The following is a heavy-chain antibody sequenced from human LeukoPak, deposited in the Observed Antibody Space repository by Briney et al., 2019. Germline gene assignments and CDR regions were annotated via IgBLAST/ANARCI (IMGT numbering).Heavy chain of an antibody. CDR1: GYTFTGYY. CDR2: INPNSGGT. V-gene: IGHV1-2*02. J-gene: IGHJ4*02. Sequence: ASVKVSCKASGYTFTGYYMHWVRQAPGQGLEWMGWINPNSGGTNYAQKFQGRVTMTRDTSISTAYTELSGLRSDDTAVYYCAREGGSVVPLAMKNFDYWGQGTLVTVSS. D-gene: IGHD2-2*01. CDR3: AREGGSVVPLAMKNFDY.